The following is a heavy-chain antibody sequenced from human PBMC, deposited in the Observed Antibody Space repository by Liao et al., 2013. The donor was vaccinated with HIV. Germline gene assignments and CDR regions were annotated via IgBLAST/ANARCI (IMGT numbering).Heavy chain of an antibody. V-gene: IGHV4-30-2*01. CDR1: GGSISSGGYS. CDR3: ARDDREYCSSTSCYGRAYFQH. CDR2: IYHSGST. D-gene: IGHD2-2*01. J-gene: IGHJ1*01. Sequence: QLQLQESGSGLVKPSQTLSLTCAVSGGSISSGGYSWNWIRQPPGKGLEWIGYIYHSGSTYYNPSLKSRVSISVDRSKNQFSLKLRSVTAADTAVYYCARDDREYCSSTSCYGRAYFQHWGQGTLVTVSS.